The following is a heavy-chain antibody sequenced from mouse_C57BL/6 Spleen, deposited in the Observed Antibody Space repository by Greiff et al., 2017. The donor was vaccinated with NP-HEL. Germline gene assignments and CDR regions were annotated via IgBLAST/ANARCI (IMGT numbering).Heavy chain of an antibody. CDR2: IHPNSGST. J-gene: IGHJ4*01. CDR1: GYTFTSYW. CDR3: ARRAAQAGAMDY. Sequence: QVQLQQPGAELVKPGASVKLSCKASGYTFTSYWMHWVKQRPGQGLEWIGMIHPNSGSTNYNEKFKSKATLTVDKSSSTAYMQLSSLTSEDSAVYYCARRAAQAGAMDYWGQGTSVTVSS. D-gene: IGHD3-2*02. V-gene: IGHV1-64*01.